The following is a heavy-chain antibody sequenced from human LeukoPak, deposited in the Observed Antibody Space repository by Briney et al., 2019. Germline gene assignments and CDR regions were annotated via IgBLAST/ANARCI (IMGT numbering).Heavy chain of an antibody. D-gene: IGHD3-10*01. Sequence: GGSLRLSCAASGFTFSSYEMNWVRQAPGKGLEWVSYISSSGSTIYYADSVKGRFTISRDNAKNSLYLQMNSLRAEDTALYYCAKDTMVRGFDYWGQGTLVTVSS. J-gene: IGHJ4*02. CDR2: ISSSGSTI. V-gene: IGHV3-48*03. CDR1: GFTFSSYE. CDR3: AKDTMVRGFDY.